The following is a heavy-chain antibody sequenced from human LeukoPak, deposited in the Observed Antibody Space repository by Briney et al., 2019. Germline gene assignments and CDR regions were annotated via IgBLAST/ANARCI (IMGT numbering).Heavy chain of an antibody. Sequence: SETLSLTCAVYGGSFSGYYWSWIRRPPGKGLEWIGEINHSGSTNYNPSLKSRVTISVDTSKNQFSLKLSSVTAADTAVYYCARGSGGEVDYWGQGTLVTVSS. D-gene: IGHD3-10*01. CDR2: INHSGST. V-gene: IGHV4-34*01. J-gene: IGHJ4*02. CDR1: GGSFSGYY. CDR3: ARGSGGEVDY.